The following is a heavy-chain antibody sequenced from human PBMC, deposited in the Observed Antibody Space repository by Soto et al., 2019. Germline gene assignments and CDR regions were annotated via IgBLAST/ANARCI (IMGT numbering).Heavy chain of an antibody. V-gene: IGHV3-33*01. J-gene: IGHJ4*02. CDR2: IWYDGSNK. Sequence: QVQLVESGGGVVQPGRSLRLSCAAYGLTFSSYGMHWVSQAPGKGLEWVAVIWYDGSNKYYADYVKGRFTISRDNSKNTLYLQMNSLRAEDTAVYYCARDQGYWGQGTLVTVSS. CDR3: ARDQGY. CDR1: GLTFSSYG.